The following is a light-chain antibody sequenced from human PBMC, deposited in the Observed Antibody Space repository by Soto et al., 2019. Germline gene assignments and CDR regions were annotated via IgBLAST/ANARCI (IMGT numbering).Light chain of an antibody. CDR1: SSDVGGYNY. CDR2: EVS. CDR3: SSYAGSNNSI. J-gene: IGLJ2*01. V-gene: IGLV2-8*01. Sequence: QSVLTQPPSASGSPGQSVTISCTGTSSDVGGYNYVSWYQQHPGKAPKLMIYEVSKRPSGVPDRFSGSKSGNTASLTVSGLQAEEEADYYCSSYAGSNNSIVGGGTKLTVL.